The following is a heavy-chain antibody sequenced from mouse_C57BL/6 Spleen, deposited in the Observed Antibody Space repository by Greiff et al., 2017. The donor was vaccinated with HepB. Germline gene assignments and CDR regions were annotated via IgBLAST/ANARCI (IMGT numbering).Heavy chain of an antibody. CDR2: ISYDGSN. CDR3: ARRDDYDIYAMDY. Sequence: VQLKQSGPGLVKPSQSLSLTCSVTGYSITSGYYWNWIRQFPGNKLEWMGYISYDGSNNYNPSLKNRISITRDTSKNQFFLKLNSVTTEDTATYYCARRDDYDIYAMDYWGQGTSVTVSS. D-gene: IGHD2-4*01. V-gene: IGHV3-6*01. CDR1: GYSITSGYY. J-gene: IGHJ4*01.